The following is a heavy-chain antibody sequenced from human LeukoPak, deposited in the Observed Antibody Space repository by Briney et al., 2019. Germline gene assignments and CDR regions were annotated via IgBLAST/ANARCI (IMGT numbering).Heavy chain of an antibody. J-gene: IGHJ5*02. D-gene: IGHD2-15*01. CDR2: IDRKDNLYAT. CDR1: GFTFSGSA. CDR3: TRDRGTYNWFDP. V-gene: IGHV3-73*01. Sequence: GGSLRLSCAASGFTFSGSAVHWVRQSSGKGLEWVGHIDRKDNLYATAYAESVKGRFTISRDDSKDTAFLHMDSLKTEDTALYYCTRDRGTYNWFDPWGQGTLVTVSS.